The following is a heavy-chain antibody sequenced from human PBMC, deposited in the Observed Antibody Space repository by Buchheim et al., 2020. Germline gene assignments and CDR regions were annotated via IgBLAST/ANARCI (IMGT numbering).Heavy chain of an antibody. D-gene: IGHD3-10*01. Sequence: EVQLLESGGGLVQPGGSLRLSCAASGFTFSSYAMSWVRQVPGKGLEWVSSFSDSGVTTSFADSVKGRFSISRDNSKNTPYLQMNSLRAEDTAVYYCAEAIRASDYWGQGTL. J-gene: IGHJ4*02. CDR2: FSDSGVTT. CDR1: GFTFSSYA. CDR3: AEAIRASDY. V-gene: IGHV3-23*01.